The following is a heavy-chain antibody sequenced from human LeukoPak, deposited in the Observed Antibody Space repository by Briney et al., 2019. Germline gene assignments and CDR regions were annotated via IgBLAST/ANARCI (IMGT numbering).Heavy chain of an antibody. J-gene: IGHJ4*02. CDR2: IDPSDSYT. Sequence: PGESLMISCQGSGSTFTSYWISWVRQLPGRGLEWMGRIDPSDSYTNYSPSFQGHVTISADKSISTAYLQWSSLKASDTAMYYCARRAWLGELSIDYWGQGTLVTVSS. D-gene: IGHD3-10*01. CDR3: ARRAWLGELSIDY. V-gene: IGHV5-10-1*01. CDR1: GSTFTSYW.